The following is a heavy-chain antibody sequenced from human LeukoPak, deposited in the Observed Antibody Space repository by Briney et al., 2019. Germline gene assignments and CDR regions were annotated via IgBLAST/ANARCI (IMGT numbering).Heavy chain of an antibody. CDR3: ARGGLDDGGYCSSTSCRGFDY. V-gene: IGHV3-21*01. CDR1: GFTFSSYS. D-gene: IGHD2-2*01. CDR2: ISSSSYI. J-gene: IGHJ4*02. Sequence: GGSLRLSCAASGFTFSSYSMNWVRQAPGKGLEWVSSISSSSYIYYADSVKGRFTISRDNAKNSLYLQMNSLRAEDTAVYYCARGGLDDGGYCSSTSCRGFDYWGQGTLVTVSS.